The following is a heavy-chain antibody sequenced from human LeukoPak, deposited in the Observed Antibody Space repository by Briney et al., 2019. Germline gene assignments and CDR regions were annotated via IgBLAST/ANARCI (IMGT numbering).Heavy chain of an antibody. Sequence: TLSLTCTVSGGSISSGSYYWSWIRQPAGKGLEWIGRIYTSGSTNYNPSLKSRVTISVDTSKNQFSLKLSSVTAADTAVYYCARDKSSGWYGEGVDYWGQGTLVTVSS. J-gene: IGHJ4*02. CDR2: IYTSGST. D-gene: IGHD6-19*01. CDR1: GGSISSGSYY. V-gene: IGHV4-61*02. CDR3: ARDKSSGWYGEGVDY.